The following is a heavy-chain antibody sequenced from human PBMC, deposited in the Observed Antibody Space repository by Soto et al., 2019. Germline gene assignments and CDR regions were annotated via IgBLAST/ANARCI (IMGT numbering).Heavy chain of an antibody. CDR3: AKATATGGGAFDI. CDR2: ILVDGRT. D-gene: IGHD2-8*02. J-gene: IGHJ3*02. Sequence: GGSLRLSCAASGFICTSYDMSWVRQVPGQGLEWVSTILVDGRTFYVDSVKGRFTISRDSSQNTVYLQMNSLTAGDTALYYCAKATATGGGAFDICGQGTMVTVSS. CDR1: GFICTSYD. V-gene: IGHV3-23*01.